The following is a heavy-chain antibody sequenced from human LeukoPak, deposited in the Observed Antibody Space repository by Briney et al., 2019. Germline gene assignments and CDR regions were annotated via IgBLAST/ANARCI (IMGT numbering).Heavy chain of an antibody. D-gene: IGHD2-21*02. J-gene: IGHJ4*02. Sequence: GGSLRLSCAASGFTFSSYSMNWVGQAPGKGLEWVSSISSSSSYIYYADSVKGRFTISRDNAKNSLYLQMNSLRAEDTAVYYCARDPPPVTAGYYFDYWGQGTLVTVSS. CDR1: GFTFSSYS. V-gene: IGHV3-21*01. CDR3: ARDPPPVTAGYYFDY. CDR2: ISSSSSYI.